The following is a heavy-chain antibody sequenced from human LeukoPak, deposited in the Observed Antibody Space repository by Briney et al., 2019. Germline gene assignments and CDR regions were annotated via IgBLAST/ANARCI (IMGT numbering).Heavy chain of an antibody. Sequence: PSETLSLTCTVSGGSINSYYWSWSRQPPGQGLEWIGYIYYSGSTNYNPSLKSRVTISIDTSKNQFSLKLSSVTAADTAVYYCARDDCTNGVCSTDAFDIWGQGTMVTVSS. V-gene: IGHV4-59*01. CDR1: GGSINSYY. J-gene: IGHJ3*02. CDR3: ARDDCTNGVCSTDAFDI. CDR2: IYYSGST. D-gene: IGHD2-8*01.